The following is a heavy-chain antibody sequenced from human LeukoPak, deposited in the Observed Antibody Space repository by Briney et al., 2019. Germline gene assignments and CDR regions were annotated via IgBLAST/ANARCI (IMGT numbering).Heavy chain of an antibody. CDR2: IYYSGST. Sequence: SETQSLTCTVSGGSISSYYWSWIRQPPGKGLEWIGYIYYSGSTNYNPSLKSRVTISVDTSKNQFSLKLSSVTAADTAVYYCARGDSLDYWGQGTLVTVSS. CDR1: GGSISSYY. J-gene: IGHJ4*02. V-gene: IGHV4-59*01. CDR3: ARGDSLDY.